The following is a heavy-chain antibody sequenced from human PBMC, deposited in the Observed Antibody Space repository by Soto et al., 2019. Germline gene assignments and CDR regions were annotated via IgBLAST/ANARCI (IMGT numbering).Heavy chain of an antibody. J-gene: IGHJ4*02. Sequence: SETLSLTCSVSGRSMSSNYWSWIRQSPDKGLEWLGYVFYGGTDYNPSLEGRVSMSVETPKSQFSLSLTFVTAADTAVYFCARGPAHFDTNGYAYWLDYWGQGIPVTVSS. CDR2: VFYGGT. D-gene: IGHD3-22*01. CDR3: ARGPAHFDTNGYAYWLDY. CDR1: GRSMSSNY. V-gene: IGHV4-59*08.